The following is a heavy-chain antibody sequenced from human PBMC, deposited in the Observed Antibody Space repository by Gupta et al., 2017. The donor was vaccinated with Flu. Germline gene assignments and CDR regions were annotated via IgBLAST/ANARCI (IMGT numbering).Heavy chain of an antibody. CDR3: AFGNGGPIAARRVWFDP. V-gene: IGHV2-5*02. CDR2: IYWDDDK. CDR1: GFSLSTSGVG. J-gene: IGHJ5*02. D-gene: IGHD6-6*01. Sequence: QITLKESGPTLVKPTQTLTLTCTFSGFSLSTSGVGVGWIRQPPGKALEWLALIYWDDDKRYSPSLKSRLTITKDTSKNQVVLTMTNMDPVDTATYYCAFGNGGPIAARRVWFDPWGQGTLVTVSS.